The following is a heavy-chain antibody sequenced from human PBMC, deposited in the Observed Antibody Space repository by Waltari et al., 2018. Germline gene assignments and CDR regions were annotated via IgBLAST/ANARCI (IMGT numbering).Heavy chain of an antibody. CDR3: AREGGSYSRVFDY. Sequence: QVQLQESGPGLVKPSQTLSLTCTVSGGSISSGSYYWSWIRQPAGKGLEWIGYIYTSGSTNYNPSLKSRVTIPVDTSKNQFSLKLSSVTAADTAVYYCAREGGSYSRVFDYWGQGTLVTVSS. CDR2: IYTSGST. V-gene: IGHV4-61*09. CDR1: GGSISSGSYY. D-gene: IGHD1-26*01. J-gene: IGHJ4*02.